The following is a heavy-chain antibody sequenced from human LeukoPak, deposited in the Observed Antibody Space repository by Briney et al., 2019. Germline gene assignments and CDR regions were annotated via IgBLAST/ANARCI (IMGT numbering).Heavy chain of an antibody. CDR1: GFTFSTYG. CDR3: ARYGATTSCDY. CDR2: IRYVGINK. D-gene: IGHD1-26*01. V-gene: IGHV3-30*02. J-gene: IGHJ4*02. Sequence: GGTLRLSCAASGFTFSTYGMHWVRQAPGKGLEWVSFIRYVGINKYYADSVKGRFTISRDNSKNTLYLQMNSLRPEDTALYYCARYGATTSCDYWGQGTLVTVSS.